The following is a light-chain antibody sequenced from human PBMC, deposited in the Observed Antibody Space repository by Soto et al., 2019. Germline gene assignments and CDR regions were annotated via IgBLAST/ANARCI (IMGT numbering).Light chain of an antibody. CDR2: GAS. Sequence: DIVMTQSPATLSVSPGERATLSCRASQSVNSNLAWYQHKPGQAPRLLIYGASSRASDIPDRFSGSGSGTDFTLTISRLEPEDFAVYYCHQYESATWTFGQGTKVDIK. V-gene: IGKV3-15*01. J-gene: IGKJ1*01. CDR1: QSVNSN. CDR3: HQYESATWT.